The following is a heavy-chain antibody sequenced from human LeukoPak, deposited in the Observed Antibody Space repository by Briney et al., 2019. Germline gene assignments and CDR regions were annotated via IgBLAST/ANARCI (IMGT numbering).Heavy chain of an antibody. Sequence: ASVKVSCKVSGYTLTELSMHWVRQAPGKGLEWMGGFDPEDGETIYAQKFQGRVTMTEDTSTDTAYMELSSLRSDDTAVYYCARDKNRGGYDYPPLVWGQGTLVTVSS. CDR3: ARDKNRGGYDYPPLV. V-gene: IGHV1-24*01. J-gene: IGHJ4*02. D-gene: IGHD5-12*01. CDR1: GYTLTELS. CDR2: FDPEDGET.